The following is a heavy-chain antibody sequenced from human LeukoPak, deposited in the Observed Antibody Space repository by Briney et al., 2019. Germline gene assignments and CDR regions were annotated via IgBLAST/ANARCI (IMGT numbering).Heavy chain of an antibody. J-gene: IGHJ6*02. Sequence: GGSLRLSCAASGFTFSSYSMNWVRQAPGKGLEWVSSISSSSGYIYYADSVKGQFTISRDNAKNSLYLQMNSLRAEDTAVYYCAREGITDYGMDVWGQGTTVTVSS. CDR3: AREGITDYGMDV. V-gene: IGHV3-21*01. CDR2: ISSSSGYI. D-gene: IGHD1-14*01. CDR1: GFTFSSYS.